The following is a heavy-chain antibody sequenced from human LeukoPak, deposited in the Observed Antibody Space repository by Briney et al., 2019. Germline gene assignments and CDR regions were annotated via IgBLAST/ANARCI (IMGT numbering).Heavy chain of an antibody. D-gene: IGHD1-26*01. CDR1: GYTFTSYV. V-gene: IGHV1-18*01. Sequence: ASVKVSCKTSGYTFTSYVITWVRQAPGQGLEWMGWVNAYNGVTNYAQKFQGRVAMTIDTSTTTAYMELRSLKSDDTAVYYCARCKFEWDKNWFDPWGQGILVTVSS. J-gene: IGHJ5*02. CDR3: ARCKFEWDKNWFDP. CDR2: VNAYNGVT.